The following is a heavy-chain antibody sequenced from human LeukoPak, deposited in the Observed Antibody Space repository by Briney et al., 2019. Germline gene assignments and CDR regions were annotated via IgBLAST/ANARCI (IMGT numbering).Heavy chain of an antibody. Sequence: SETLSLTCTVSGGSISSYYWSWIRQPPGKGLEWIGYIYYSGSTNYNPSLKSRVTISVDTSKNQFSLKLSSVTAADTAVYYCASLSIAAAGKFDYWGQGTLVTVSS. V-gene: IGHV4-59*08. CDR1: GGSISSYY. CDR2: IYYSGST. D-gene: IGHD6-13*01. J-gene: IGHJ4*02. CDR3: ASLSIAAAGKFDY.